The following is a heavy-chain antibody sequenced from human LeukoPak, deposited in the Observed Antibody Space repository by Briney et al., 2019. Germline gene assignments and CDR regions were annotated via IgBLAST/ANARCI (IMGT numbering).Heavy chain of an antibody. CDR3: ARVFRGTMILVVPSGAFDI. D-gene: IGHD3-22*01. J-gene: IGHJ3*02. CDR1: GGSISSYY. Sequence: SETLSLTCTVSGGSISSYYWSWIRQPPGKGLEWIGYIYYSGSTNYNPSLKSRVTISVDTSKNQFSLKLSSVTAADTAVYYCARVFRGTMILVVPSGAFDIWGQGTMVTVSS. V-gene: IGHV4-59*01. CDR2: IYYSGST.